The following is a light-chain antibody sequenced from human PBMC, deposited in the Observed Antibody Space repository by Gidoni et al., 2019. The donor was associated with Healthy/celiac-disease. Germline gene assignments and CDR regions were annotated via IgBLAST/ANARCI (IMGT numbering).Light chain of an antibody. CDR1: QSISSW. CDR3: QQYNXYYT. CDR2: KAS. J-gene: IGKJ2*01. V-gene: IGKV1-5*03. Sequence: RVTITCRASQSISSWLAWYQQKPGKAPKLLIYKASSLESGVPSRFSGSGSGTEFTLTISSLQPDDFATYYCQQYNXYYTFGQGTKLEXK.